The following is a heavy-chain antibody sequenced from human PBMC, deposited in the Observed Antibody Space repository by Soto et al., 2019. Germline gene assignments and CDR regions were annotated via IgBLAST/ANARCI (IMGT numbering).Heavy chain of an antibody. D-gene: IGHD3-10*01. CDR3: AGGDYGGNPPMC. Sequence: QVQVVQSGAEVKKPGASVRVSCKASGYTFTGYYIQWVRQAPGQGLEWMGWINPNSNVTNFAQKFQGRVTMASDTSINTAYMELSRLTSGDTAVYDCAGGDYGGNPPMCWGLGTLVPVS. V-gene: IGHV1-2*02. CDR2: INPNSNVT. J-gene: IGHJ4*01. CDR1: GYTFTGYY.